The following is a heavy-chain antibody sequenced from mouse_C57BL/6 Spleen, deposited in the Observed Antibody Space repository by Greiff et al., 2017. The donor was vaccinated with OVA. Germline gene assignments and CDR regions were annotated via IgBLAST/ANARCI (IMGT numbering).Heavy chain of an antibody. Sequence: VQLQESGAELARPGASVKLSCKASGYTFTSYGISWVKQRTGQGLEWIGNINPSNGGTNYNEKFKSKATLTVDKSSSTAYMQLSSLTSEDSAVYYCAPRDWFAYWGQGTLVTVSA. CDR3: APRDWFAY. J-gene: IGHJ3*01. CDR1: GYTFTSYG. V-gene: IGHV1-53*01. CDR2: INPSNGGT.